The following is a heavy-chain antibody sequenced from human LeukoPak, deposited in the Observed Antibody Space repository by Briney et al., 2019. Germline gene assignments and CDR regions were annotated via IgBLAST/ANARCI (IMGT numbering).Heavy chain of an antibody. CDR3: ARDLNWETY. CDR2: IKPDGSQI. J-gene: IGHJ4*02. V-gene: IGHV3-7*01. D-gene: IGHD1-1*01. Sequence: GGSLRLSCAASGFTFSSYWMTWVRQAPGKGLEWVANIKPDGSQIYYVDSVKGRFTISRDNAKNSLYLQMNSLRAEDTAVYYCARDLNWETYCGQGTLVTVSS. CDR1: GFTFSSYW.